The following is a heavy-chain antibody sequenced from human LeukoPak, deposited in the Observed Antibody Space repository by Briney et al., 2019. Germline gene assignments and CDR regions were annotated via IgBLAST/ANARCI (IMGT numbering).Heavy chain of an antibody. Sequence: GGSLRLSCAASGFTFSRYWMTWVRRAPGKGLEWVGNIKEDGSENSYVESVKGRFTISRDNAKNSLYLQLNSLRAEDTAVYFCARQRYSDYWGQGTLVTVSS. J-gene: IGHJ4*02. CDR1: GFTFSRYW. CDR3: ARQRYSDY. V-gene: IGHV3-7*01. D-gene: IGHD1-1*01. CDR2: IKEDGSEN.